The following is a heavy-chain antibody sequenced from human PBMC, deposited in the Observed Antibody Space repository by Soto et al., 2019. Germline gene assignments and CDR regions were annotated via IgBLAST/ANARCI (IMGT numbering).Heavy chain of an antibody. J-gene: IGHJ6*02. CDR1: GGSISSGDYY. Sequence: SETLSLTCTVSGGSISSGDYYWSWIRQPPGKGLEWIGYIYYSGSTYYNPSLKSRVTISVDTSKNQFSLKLSSVTAADTAVYYCARNGDDSSGYYYYYGMDVWGQGTTVTVSS. V-gene: IGHV4-30-4*01. CDR2: IYYSGST. D-gene: IGHD3-22*01. CDR3: ARNGDDSSGYYYYYGMDV.